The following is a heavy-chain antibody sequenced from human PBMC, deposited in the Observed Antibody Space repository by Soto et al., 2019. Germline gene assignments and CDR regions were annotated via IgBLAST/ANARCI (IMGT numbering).Heavy chain of an antibody. V-gene: IGHV1-18*01. CDR3: ARALDDYGAFDI. J-gene: IGHJ3*02. Sequence: ASVKVCCKASGYTFTSYGISWVRQAPGQGLEWMGWISAYNGNTNYAQKLQGRVTMTTDTSTSTAYMELRSLRSDDTAVYYCARALDDYGAFDIWGQGTMVTVSS. CDR1: GYTFTSYG. D-gene: IGHD4-17*01. CDR2: ISAYNGNT.